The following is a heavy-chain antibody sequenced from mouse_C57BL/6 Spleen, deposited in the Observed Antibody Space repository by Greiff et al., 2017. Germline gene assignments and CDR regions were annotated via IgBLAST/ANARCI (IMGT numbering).Heavy chain of an antibody. CDR3: ARNGNPYYFDY. D-gene: IGHD1-1*01. Sequence: QVHVKQPGTELVKPGASVKLSCKASGYTFTSYWMHWVKQRPGQGLEWIGNINPSNGGTNYNEKFKSKATLTVDKSSSTAYMQLSSLTSEDSAVYYCARNGNPYYFDYWGQGTTLTVSS. J-gene: IGHJ2*01. CDR2: INPSNGGT. CDR1: GYTFTSYW. V-gene: IGHV1-53*01.